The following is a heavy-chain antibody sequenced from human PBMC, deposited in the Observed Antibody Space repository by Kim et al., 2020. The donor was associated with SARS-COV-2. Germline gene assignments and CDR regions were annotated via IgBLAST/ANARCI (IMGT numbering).Heavy chain of an antibody. CDR3: ARDLSSGYYDSSGYSGY. Sequence: ASVKVSCKASGYTFTSYAMHWVRQAPGQRLEWMGWINAGNGNTKYSQKFQGRVTITRDTSASTAYMELSSLRSEDTAVYYCARDLSSGYYDSSGYSGYWGQGTLVTVSS. CDR2: INAGNGNT. V-gene: IGHV1-3*01. D-gene: IGHD3-22*01. CDR1: GYTFTSYA. J-gene: IGHJ4*02.